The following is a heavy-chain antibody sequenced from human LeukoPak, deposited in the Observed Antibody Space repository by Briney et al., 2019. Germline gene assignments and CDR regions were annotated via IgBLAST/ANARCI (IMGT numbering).Heavy chain of an antibody. D-gene: IGHD3-3*01. V-gene: IGHV3-33*01. Sequence: GGSLRLSCAVSGFTMKNFGMHWVRQAPGKGLEWVAVIWYDGSQRHYIDSVKGRFAISRENSLNTLSLEMNGLRVEDTAVYYCVRGADMNYNFENSFYFDSWGQGALVIVSS. CDR1: GFTMKNFG. CDR2: IWYDGSQR. J-gene: IGHJ4*02. CDR3: VRGADMNYNFENSFYFDS.